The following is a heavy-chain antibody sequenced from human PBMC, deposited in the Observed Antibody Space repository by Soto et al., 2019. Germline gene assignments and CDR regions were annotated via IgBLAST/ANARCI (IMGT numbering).Heavy chain of an antibody. V-gene: IGHV1-69*13. CDR1: GGTFSSYA. D-gene: IGHD6-13*01. Sequence: SVKVSCKASGGTFSSYAISWVRQAPGQGLEWMGGIIPIFGTANYAQKFQGRVTITADESTSTAYMELSSLRSEDTAVYYCARDLKRYSSSWSVDTQVSWFDPWG. J-gene: IGHJ5*02. CDR3: ARDLKRYSSSWSVDTQVSWFDP. CDR2: IIPIFGTA.